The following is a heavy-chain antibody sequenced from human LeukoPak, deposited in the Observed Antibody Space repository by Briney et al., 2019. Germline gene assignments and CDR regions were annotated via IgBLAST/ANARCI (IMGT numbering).Heavy chain of an antibody. CDR1: GGSFSGYY. Sequence: SETLSLTCAVYGGSFSGYYWSWIRQPPGKGLEWIGEINHSGSNNYNPSLKSRVTISVDTSKNQCSLKLSSVTAADTAVYYCAGGGSGWYGVNAFDIWGQGTMVTVSS. J-gene: IGHJ3*02. V-gene: IGHV4-34*01. D-gene: IGHD6-19*01. CDR3: AGGGSGWYGVNAFDI. CDR2: INHSGSN.